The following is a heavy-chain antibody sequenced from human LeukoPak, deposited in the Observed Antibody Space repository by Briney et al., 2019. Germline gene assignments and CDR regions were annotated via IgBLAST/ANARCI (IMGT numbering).Heavy chain of an antibody. CDR2: IIPIFGTA. V-gene: IGHV1-69*13. J-gene: IGHJ4*02. D-gene: IGHD5-24*01. CDR3: ARVLGGRWLHLDY. CDR1: GGTFSSYA. Sequence: SVKVSCKASGGTFSSYAISWVRQAPGQGLEWMGGIIPIFGTANYAQKFQGRVTITADESTSTAYMELSSLRSEDTAVYYCARVLGGRWLHLDYWGQGTLVTVSS.